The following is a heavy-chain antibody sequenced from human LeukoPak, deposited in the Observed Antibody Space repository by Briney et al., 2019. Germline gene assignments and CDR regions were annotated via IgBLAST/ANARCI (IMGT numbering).Heavy chain of an antibody. CDR3: ARDSYDDYYYYYGMDV. Sequence: GRSLRLSCAASGFTFSSYAMHWARQAPGKGLEWVAVISYDGSNKYCADSVKGRFTISRDNSKNTLYLQMNSLRAEDTAVYYCARDSYDDYYYYYGMDVWGQGTTVTVSS. CDR2: ISYDGSNK. CDR1: GFTFSSYA. D-gene: IGHD3-22*01. V-gene: IGHV3-30-3*01. J-gene: IGHJ6*02.